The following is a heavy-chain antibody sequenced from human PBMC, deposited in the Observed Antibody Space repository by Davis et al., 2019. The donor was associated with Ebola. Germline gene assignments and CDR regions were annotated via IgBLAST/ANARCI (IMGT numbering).Heavy chain of an antibody. V-gene: IGHV3-23*01. D-gene: IGHD6-13*01. CDR1: GFTFSSYA. CDR2: ISGSGGST. Sequence: GESLKISCAASGFTFSSYAMSWVRQAPGKGLEWVSAISGSGGSTYYADSVKGRFTISRDNSKNTLYLQMNGLRAEDTAVYYCAKDSSSWYKGFDPWGQGTLVTVSS. CDR3: AKDSSSWYKGFDP. J-gene: IGHJ5*02.